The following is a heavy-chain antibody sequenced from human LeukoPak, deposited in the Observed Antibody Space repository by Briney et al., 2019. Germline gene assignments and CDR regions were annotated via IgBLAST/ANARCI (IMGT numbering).Heavy chain of an antibody. CDR3: ARTGRFLEWASDY. V-gene: IGHV4-61*01. D-gene: IGHD3-3*01. CDR2: VDYSGST. Sequence: SETLSLTCIVSGASVTSGSFYWSWIRQPPGKGLEWIGCVDYSGSTNYNPSLRGRVTISLDTSNKQFSLKLTSMTAADTVVYYCARTGRFLEWASDYWGQGTMVTVSS. J-gene: IGHJ4*02. CDR1: GASVTSGSFY.